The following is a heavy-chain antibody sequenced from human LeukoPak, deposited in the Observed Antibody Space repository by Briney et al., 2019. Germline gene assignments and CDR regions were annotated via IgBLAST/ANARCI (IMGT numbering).Heavy chain of an antibody. D-gene: IGHD6-19*01. J-gene: IGHJ6*03. Sequence: VASVKVSCKASGGTFSSYAISWVRQAPGQGLEWMGGIIPTFGTANYAQKFQGRVTITTDESTSTAYMELSSLRSEDTAVYYCARGEGWHYYYYMDVWGKGTTVTVSS. CDR2: IIPTFGTA. V-gene: IGHV1-69*05. CDR3: ARGEGWHYYYYMDV. CDR1: GGTFSSYA.